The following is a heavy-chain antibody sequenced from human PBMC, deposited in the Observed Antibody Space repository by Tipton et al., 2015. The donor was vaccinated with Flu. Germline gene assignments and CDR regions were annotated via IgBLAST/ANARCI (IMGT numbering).Heavy chain of an antibody. CDR1: GGSISTSGYY. Sequence: LSCTVSGGSISTSGYYWGWIRQPPGMGLEWIGSVHYSGSTYQNPSLESRVTISVDTSKNQFSLKLSSVTAADTAVYFCAREGRNSGGLDYWGQGTLVTVSS. D-gene: IGHD1-26*01. J-gene: IGHJ4*02. CDR2: VHYSGST. CDR3: AREGRNSGGLDY. V-gene: IGHV4-39*07.